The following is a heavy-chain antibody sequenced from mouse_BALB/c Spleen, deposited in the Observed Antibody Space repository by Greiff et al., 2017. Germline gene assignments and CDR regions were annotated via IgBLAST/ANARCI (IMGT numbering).Heavy chain of an antibody. CDR1: GFTFSSFG. CDR2: ISSGSSTI. V-gene: IGHV5-17*02. CDR3: ARLGRLRNFDY. Sequence: DVQLQESGGGLVQPGGSRKLSCAASGFTFSSFGMHWVRQAPEKGLEWVAYISSGSSTIYYADTVKGRFTISRDNPKNTLFLQMTSLRSEDTAMYYCARLGRLRNFDYWGQGTTLTVSS. D-gene: IGHD1-2*01. J-gene: IGHJ2*01.